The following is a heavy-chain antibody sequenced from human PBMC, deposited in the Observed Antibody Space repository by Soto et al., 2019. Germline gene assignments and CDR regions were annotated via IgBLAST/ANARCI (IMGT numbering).Heavy chain of an antibody. CDR1: GGSISSGGDS. V-gene: IGHV4-30-2*02. D-gene: IGHD3-22*01. CDR3: TGAYYDINGYSLDP. Sequence: SETLSLTCAVSGGSISSGGDSWSWIRQPPGKGLEWIGYIYHSGSTYYNPSLKSRVTISVDRSKNQFSPRLSSVTAADTAVYYCTGAYYDINGYSLDPWGQGTSVTVSS. CDR2: IYHSGST. J-gene: IGHJ5*02.